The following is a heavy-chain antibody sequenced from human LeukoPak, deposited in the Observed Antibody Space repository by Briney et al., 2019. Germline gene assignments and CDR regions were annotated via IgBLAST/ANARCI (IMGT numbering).Heavy chain of an antibody. V-gene: IGHV1-18*01. CDR3: ARDQHVWGSYRTFDY. J-gene: IGHJ4*02. CDR1: GYTFTSYG. CDR2: ISAYNGNT. Sequence: ASVKVSCKASGYTFTSYGISWVRQAPGQRLEWMGWISAYNGNTNYAQKLQGRVTMTTDTSTSTAYMELRSLRSDDTAVYYCARDQHVWGSYRTFDYWGQGTLVTVSS. D-gene: IGHD3-16*02.